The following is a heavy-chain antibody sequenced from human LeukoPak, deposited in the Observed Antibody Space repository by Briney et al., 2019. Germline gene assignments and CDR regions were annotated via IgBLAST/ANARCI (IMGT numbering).Heavy chain of an antibody. Sequence: GGSLRLSCAASGFTFSSYGMHWVRQAPGKGLEWVSSISSSSSYTYYADSVKGRFTISRDNAKNSLYLQMNSLRAEDTAVYYCATHCSGGSCYPQAFDYWGQGTLVTVSS. J-gene: IGHJ4*02. CDR1: GFTFSSYG. D-gene: IGHD2-15*01. CDR3: ATHCSGGSCYPQAFDY. V-gene: IGHV3-21*01. CDR2: ISSSSSYT.